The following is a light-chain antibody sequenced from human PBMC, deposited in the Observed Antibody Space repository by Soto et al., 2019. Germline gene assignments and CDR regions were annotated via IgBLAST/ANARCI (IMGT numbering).Light chain of an antibody. CDR3: QQRSNWPPT. CDR1: QSVSSY. CDR2: DAS. V-gene: IGKV3-11*01. Sequence: EIVLTTSLATLSLSPGARATLSGLASQSVSSYLAWYQQKPGQALRLLIYDASSRATGIPARFSGSGSGTDFTLTISSLEPEDFAVYYCQQRSNWPPTFGQGTRLEIK. J-gene: IGKJ5*01.